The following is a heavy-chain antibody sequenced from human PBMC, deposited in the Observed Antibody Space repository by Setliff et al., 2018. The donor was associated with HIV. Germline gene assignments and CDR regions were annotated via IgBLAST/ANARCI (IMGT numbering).Heavy chain of an antibody. V-gene: IGHV1-69*05. CDR3: ARDSGGYCSSMSCPGLFDP. CDR2: IIPISGTA. Sequence: GASVKVSCKASGGTFSNYGMSWVRQAPGQGLEWMGGIIPISGTANYAQKFQGRVTITMDESTSTAYMELSGLRSEDTAVYYCARDSGGYCSSMSCPGLFDPWGQGTLVTVSS. D-gene: IGHD2-2*01. CDR1: GGTFSNYG. J-gene: IGHJ5*02.